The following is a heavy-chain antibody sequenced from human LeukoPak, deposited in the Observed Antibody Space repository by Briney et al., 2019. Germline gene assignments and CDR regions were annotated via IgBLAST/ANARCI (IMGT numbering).Heavy chain of an antibody. CDR3: ARVRGERESAAGFFGFDY. CDR2: INAGNGNT. D-gene: IGHD6-13*01. J-gene: IGHJ4*02. V-gene: IGHV1-3*01. CDR1: GYTFTGYA. Sequence: ASVKVSCKASGYTFTGYAMHWMRQAPGQRLDWMGWINAGNGNTKYSQKFQGRVTITRDTSASTAYMELSSLRSEDTAVYYCARVRGERESAAGFFGFDYWGQGTLVTVSS.